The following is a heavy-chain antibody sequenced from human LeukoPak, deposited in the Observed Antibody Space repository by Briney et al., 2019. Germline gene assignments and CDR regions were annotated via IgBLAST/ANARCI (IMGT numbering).Heavy chain of an antibody. CDR1: GFIFTNYF. J-gene: IGHJ4*02. CDR3: ATDRGWRTSGYYLYYFEY. CDR2: IKHDGSEK. V-gene: IGHV3-7*01. Sequence: PGGSLRLSCAASGFIFTNYFMSWVRQAPGKGLEWVASIKHDGSEKYYVDSVRGRFTISRDNTMNSLYLQMSSLSAEDTAVYYCATDRGWRTSGYYLYYFEYWGQGTLVTVSS. D-gene: IGHD3-3*01.